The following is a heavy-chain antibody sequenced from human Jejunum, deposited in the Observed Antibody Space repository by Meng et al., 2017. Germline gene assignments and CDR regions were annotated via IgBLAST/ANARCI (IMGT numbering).Heavy chain of an antibody. CDR3: VYSNYRSDY. CDR2: INHSGST. V-gene: IGHV4-34*01. CDR1: GGSFSDYH. D-gene: IGHD4-11*01. Sequence: QLQVQRGGAGLLKPSETLSLTCAVYGGSFSDYHWTLIRQPPGKGLEWIGEINHSGSTHYRPYLESRLSISADSSKNQLSLRLNSVTAADTAVYSCVYSNYRSDYWGQGTLVTVSS. J-gene: IGHJ4*02.